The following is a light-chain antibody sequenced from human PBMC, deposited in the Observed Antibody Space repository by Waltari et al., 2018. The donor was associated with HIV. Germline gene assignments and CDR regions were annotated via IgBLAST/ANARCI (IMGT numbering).Light chain of an antibody. V-gene: IGKV4-1*01. CDR2: WAS. CDR1: QSVLYSSNNENY. J-gene: IGKJ1*01. Sequence: DIVMTQSPDSLAVSLGERATINCKSSQSVLYSSNNENYLAWYQQKPGQPPKLLIYWASTRESGVPDRFSGSGSGTDFTLTISSLQAEDVAVYYCQQFYNWPRTFGQGTKVEIK. CDR3: QQFYNWPRT.